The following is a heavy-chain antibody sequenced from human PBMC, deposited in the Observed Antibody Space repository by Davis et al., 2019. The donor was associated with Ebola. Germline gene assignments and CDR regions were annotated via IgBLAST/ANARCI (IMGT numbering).Heavy chain of an antibody. V-gene: IGHV3-30*18. D-gene: IGHD2-2*02. CDR3: AKDRSVVVPAAIGY. Sequence: PGGSLRLSCAASGFTFSSYGMHWVRQAPGKELEWVAVISYDGSNKYYADSVKGRFTISRDNSKNTLYLQMNSLRAEDTAVYYCAKDRSVVVPAAIGYWGQGTLVTVSS. CDR2: ISYDGSNK. CDR1: GFTFSSYG. J-gene: IGHJ4*02.